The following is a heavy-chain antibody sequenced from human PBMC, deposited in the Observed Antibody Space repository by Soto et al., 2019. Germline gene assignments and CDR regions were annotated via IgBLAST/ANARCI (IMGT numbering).Heavy chain of an antibody. D-gene: IGHD3-3*01. CDR3: AKDLGVAYFVMDV. V-gene: IGHV3-23*01. CDR2: ISGSGGTT. Sequence: EVQLLESGGGSVQPGGSLRLSCAASGFTFSTYAMSWVRQAPGKGLEWVSGISGSGGTTYFADSVKGRFTISRDNSKNTLYLQMNSLRAEDTAVYYCAKDLGVAYFVMDVWGQGTTVTVSS. J-gene: IGHJ6*02. CDR1: GFTFSTYA.